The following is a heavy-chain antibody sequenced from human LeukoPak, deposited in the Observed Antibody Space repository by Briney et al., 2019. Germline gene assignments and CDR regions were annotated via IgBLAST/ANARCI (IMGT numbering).Heavy chain of an antibody. D-gene: IGHD3-10*01. CDR1: GGSISSYY. CDR2: IYYSGST. Sequence: KSSETLSLTCTVSGGSISSYYWSWIRQPPGKGLEWIGYIYYSGSTNYNPSLKSRVTISVDTSKNQLSLKLSSVTAADTAVYYCARAGVWFGELLISVSGGRDLIKTANSYYYYMDVWGKGTTVTVSS. J-gene: IGHJ6*03. V-gene: IGHV4-59*01. CDR3: ARAGVWFGELLISVSGGRDLIKTANSYYYYMDV.